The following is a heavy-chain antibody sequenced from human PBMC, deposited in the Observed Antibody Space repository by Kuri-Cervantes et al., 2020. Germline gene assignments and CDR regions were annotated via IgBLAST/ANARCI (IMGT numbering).Heavy chain of an antibody. D-gene: IGHD3-10*01. Sequence: SETLSLTCTVSGGSISSSSYYWGWIRQPPGKGLEWIGSIYYSGSTYYNPSLKSRVTISVDTSKNQFSLKLSSVTAADTAVYYCARGGPHSGSSFYYYYYMDVWGTGTTVTVSS. CDR3: ARGGPHSGSSFYYYYYMDV. J-gene: IGHJ6*03. V-gene: IGHV4-39*07. CDR1: GGSISSSSYY. CDR2: IYYSGST.